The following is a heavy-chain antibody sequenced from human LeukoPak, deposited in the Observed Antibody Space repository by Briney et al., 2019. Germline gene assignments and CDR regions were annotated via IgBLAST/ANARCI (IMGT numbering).Heavy chain of an antibody. V-gene: IGHV3-9*01. D-gene: IGHD3-22*01. CDR1: GFTFDDYA. Sequence: PGGSLRLSCAASGFTFDDYAMHWVRQAPGKGLEWVSGISWNSGSIGYADSMKGRFTISRDNAKNSLYLQMNSLRAEDTALYYCAKESGHYYDSSGYLAGEAFDIWGQGTMVTVSS. CDR2: ISWNSGSI. CDR3: AKESGHYYDSSGYLAGEAFDI. J-gene: IGHJ3*02.